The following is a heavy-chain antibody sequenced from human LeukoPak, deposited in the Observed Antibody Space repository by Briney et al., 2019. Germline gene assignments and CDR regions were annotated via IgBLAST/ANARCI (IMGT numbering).Heavy chain of an antibody. V-gene: IGHV4-61*02. D-gene: IGHD7-27*01. CDR2: IYTSGST. J-gene: IGHJ5*02. CDR3: ASETGDHAFDP. CDR1: GGSISSGSYY. Sequence: SETLSLTCTVSGGSISSGSYYWSWIRQPAGKGLEWIGRIYTSGSTNYNPSLKSRVTISVDTSKNQFSLKLSSVTAADTAVYYCASETGDHAFDPWGQGTLVTVSS.